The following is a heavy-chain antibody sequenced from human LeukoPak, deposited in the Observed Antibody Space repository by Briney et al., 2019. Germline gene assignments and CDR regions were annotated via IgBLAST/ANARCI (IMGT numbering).Heavy chain of an antibody. D-gene: IGHD5-24*01. V-gene: IGHV3-48*03. CDR1: GFTFSSYE. CDR2: ISSSGSTI. Sequence: GGSLRLSCAASGFTFSSYEMNWVRQAPGKGLEWVSYISSSGSTIYYADSVKGRFTISRDNAKNSLYLQMNSLRVEDTAVYYCARDYKYAFDNWGQGTLVTVSS. J-gene: IGHJ4*02. CDR3: ARDYKYAFDN.